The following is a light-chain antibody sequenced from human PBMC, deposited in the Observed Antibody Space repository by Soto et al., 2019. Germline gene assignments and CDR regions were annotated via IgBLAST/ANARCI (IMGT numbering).Light chain of an antibody. V-gene: IGKV1-39*01. J-gene: IGKJ3*01. Sequence: DIQMTQSPSSLSASVGDRVTITCRASQTIGNYLNWYQQKPGKAPKLLIYAASSLQSGVPSRFSGSGAGTDFTLSTSSLQPEDFATYYCQHGDCLPIFGPGTTVDFK. CDR2: AAS. CDR3: QHGDCLPI. CDR1: QTIGNY.